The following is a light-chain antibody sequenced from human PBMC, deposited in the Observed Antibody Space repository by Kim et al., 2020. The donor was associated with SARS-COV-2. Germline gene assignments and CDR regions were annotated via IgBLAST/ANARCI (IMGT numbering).Light chain of an antibody. CDR3: QAWDSSTGGV. Sequence: SYELTQPPSVSVSPGQTASITRSGDKLGDKYACWYQQKPGQSPVLVIYQDSKRPSGIPERFSGSNSGNTATLTISGTQAMDEADYYCQAWDSSTGGVFGGGTQLTVL. CDR2: QDS. J-gene: IGLJ2*01. V-gene: IGLV3-1*01. CDR1: KLGDKY.